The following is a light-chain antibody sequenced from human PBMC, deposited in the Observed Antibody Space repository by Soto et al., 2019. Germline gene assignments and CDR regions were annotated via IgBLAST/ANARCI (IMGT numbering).Light chain of an antibody. CDR1: QSVSSN. CDR3: QQYNTWWT. V-gene: IGKV3-15*01. J-gene: IGKJ1*01. CDR2: GAS. Sequence: EIVMTQSPATLSVSPGERATLSCRASQSVSSNLAWYQKKPGQAPRLLIYGASTRATGIPTRFSGSGSGTELTITISSLQSEDFAVYYCQQYNTWWTFGQGTRVEIK.